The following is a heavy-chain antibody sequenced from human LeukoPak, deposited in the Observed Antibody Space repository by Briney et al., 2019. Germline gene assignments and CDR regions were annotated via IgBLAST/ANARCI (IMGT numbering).Heavy chain of an antibody. D-gene: IGHD5-12*01. Sequence: PSETLSPTCTVSGGSISSYYWSWIRQPPGKGLEWIGYIYYSGSTNYNPSLKSRVTISVDTSKNQFSLKLSSVTAADTAVYYCARESGYEPFDYWGQGTLVTVSS. J-gene: IGHJ4*02. V-gene: IGHV4-59*01. CDR2: IYYSGST. CDR3: ARESGYEPFDY. CDR1: GGSISSYY.